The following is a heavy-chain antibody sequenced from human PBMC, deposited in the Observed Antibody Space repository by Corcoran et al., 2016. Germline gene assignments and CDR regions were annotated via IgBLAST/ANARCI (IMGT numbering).Heavy chain of an antibody. J-gene: IGHJ3*02. V-gene: IGHV4-61*01. D-gene: IGHD3-22*01. CDR1: GDSVSSGTHY. Sequence: QVQLQESGPGLVKPSETLSLTCTVSGDSVSSGTHYWSWVRQPPGGGLEWIGYISNSGSTNYNPSVKSRVTISDDMSKNQFSLILNTVTAADTAVYYCASNPRNGYPDAAFDICGQETMVTVSS. CDR2: ISNSGST. CDR3: ASNPRNGYPDAAFDI.